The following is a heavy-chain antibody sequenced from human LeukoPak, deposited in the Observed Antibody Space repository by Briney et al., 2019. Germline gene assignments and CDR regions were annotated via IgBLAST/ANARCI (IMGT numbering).Heavy chain of an antibody. CDR1: GFSFSNYW. CDR2: INSDGINT. V-gene: IGHV3-74*01. Sequence: GGSLRLSCEASGFSFSNYWMHWVRQAPGKGLVWVSRINSDGINTSYADSVKGRFTISRDNAKNTLNLQMNSLRAEDTAVYYCARDLGQYYDTSDNWFDPWGQGTLVTVSS. J-gene: IGHJ5*02. CDR3: ARDLGQYYDTSDNWFDP. D-gene: IGHD3-22*01.